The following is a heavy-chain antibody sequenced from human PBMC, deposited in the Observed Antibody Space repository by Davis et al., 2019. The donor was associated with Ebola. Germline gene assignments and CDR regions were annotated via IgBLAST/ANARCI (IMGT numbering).Heavy chain of an antibody. Sequence: PSETLSLTCTVSGGSISSYYWSWIRQPPGKGLEWIGYIYYSGSTNYNPSLKSRVTISVDTSKNQFSLKLSSVTAADTAVYYCARLDYLLLESVWGKGTTVTVSS. D-gene: IGHD3-9*01. CDR3: ARLDYLLLESV. V-gene: IGHV4-59*08. J-gene: IGHJ6*04. CDR2: IYYSGST. CDR1: GGSISSYY.